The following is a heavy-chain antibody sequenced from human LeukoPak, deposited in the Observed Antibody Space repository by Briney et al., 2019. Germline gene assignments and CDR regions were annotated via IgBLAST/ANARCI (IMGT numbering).Heavy chain of an antibody. CDR1: GFTLKNYG. CDR2: ISGSGDDA. V-gene: IGHV3-23*01. J-gene: IGHJ4*02. D-gene: IGHD3-3*01. CDR3: AKYAIFGVIIT. Sequence: GGSLRLYCGMFGFTLKNYGMSWVRQAPGKGLEWVSSISGSGDDAYYADSVKGRFTISRDNPKNTLFLQMNSLRAEDTAVYYCAKYAIFGVIITWGQGTLVTVSS.